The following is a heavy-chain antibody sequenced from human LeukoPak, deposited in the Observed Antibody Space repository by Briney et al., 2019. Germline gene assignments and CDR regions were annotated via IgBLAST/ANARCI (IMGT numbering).Heavy chain of an antibody. V-gene: IGHV6-1*01. CDR1: GDSVSSNSAA. Sequence: SQTLSLTCVISGDSVSSNSAAWNWIRQSPSRGLEWLGRTYYRSKWYNDYAVSVKSRITINPDTSKNQFSLQLNSVTPEDTAVYYCARAPGIAVADGYYFDYWGQGTLVTVSS. J-gene: IGHJ4*02. CDR2: TYYRSKWYN. D-gene: IGHD6-19*01. CDR3: ARAPGIAVADGYYFDY.